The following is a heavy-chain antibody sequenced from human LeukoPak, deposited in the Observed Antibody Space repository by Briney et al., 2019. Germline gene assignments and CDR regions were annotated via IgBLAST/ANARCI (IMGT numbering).Heavy chain of an antibody. CDR2: INSDGSST. V-gene: IGHV3-74*01. CDR3: ARALRSGYYDSSGFNGDDY. Sequence: WGSLRLSCAASGFTFSSYWMHWVRQVPGKGLVWVSRINSDGSSTSYADSVKGRFTISRDNAKNTLYLQMNSLRAEDTAVYYCARALRSGYYDSSGFNGDDYWGQGTLVTVSS. D-gene: IGHD3-22*01. CDR1: GFTFSSYW. J-gene: IGHJ4*02.